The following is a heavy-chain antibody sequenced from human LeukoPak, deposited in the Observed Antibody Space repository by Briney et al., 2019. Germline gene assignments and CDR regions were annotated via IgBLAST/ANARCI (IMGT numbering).Heavy chain of an antibody. CDR2: IYYSGST. J-gene: IGHJ4*02. V-gene: IGHV4-31*03. Sequence: PSETLSLTCTVSGGSISSGGYYWSWIRQHPGKGLEWIGYIYYSGSTYYNPSLKSRVTISVDTSKNPFSLKLSSVTAADTAVYYCARDGGIAAAGTLASWGQGTLVTVSS. D-gene: IGHD6-13*01. CDR1: GGSISSGGYY. CDR3: ARDGGIAAAGTLAS.